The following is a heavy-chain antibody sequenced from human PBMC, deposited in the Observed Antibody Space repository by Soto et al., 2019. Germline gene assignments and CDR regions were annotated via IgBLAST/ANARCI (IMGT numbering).Heavy chain of an antibody. CDR2: IYYSGST. V-gene: IGHV4-31*02. J-gene: IGHJ5*02. D-gene: IGHD3-10*01. Sequence: SETLSLTCTVSRGSISSGGYYWSWIGQHPGKRLEWRGYIYYSGSTYYNPSPKRRVPISVDTCKNQCSLKMRSVPAADTAVYYSARVVVRGVIKWLDPWGKGTLVTVSS. CDR1: RGSISSGGYY. CDR3: ARVVVRGVIKWLDP.